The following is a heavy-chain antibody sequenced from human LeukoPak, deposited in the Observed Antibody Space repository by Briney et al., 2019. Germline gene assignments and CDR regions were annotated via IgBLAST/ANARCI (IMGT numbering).Heavy chain of an antibody. D-gene: IGHD3-10*01. CDR1: GFTFGSFS. CDR2: IWYDGSDK. Sequence: PGGSLRLSCAASGFTFGSFSMNWVRQAPGKGLEWVALIWYDGSDKYYADSVKGRFTISRDDSKNMLYLQMNSLRAEDTAVYYCAREGGWFGGLTHDARFDYWGQGTLVTVSS. V-gene: IGHV3-33*08. J-gene: IGHJ4*02. CDR3: AREGGWFGGLTHDARFDY.